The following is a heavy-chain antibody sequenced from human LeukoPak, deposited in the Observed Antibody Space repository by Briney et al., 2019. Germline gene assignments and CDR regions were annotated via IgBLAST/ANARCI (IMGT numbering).Heavy chain of an antibody. CDR2: IYTSGST. V-gene: IGHV4-4*07. CDR1: GGSISSYY. D-gene: IGHD3-10*01. CDR3: AREVRGVIINRHFDY. J-gene: IGHJ4*02. Sequence: SETLSLTCTVSGGSISSYYWSWVRQPAGKGLEWIGRIYTSGSTNYNPSLKSRVTMSVDTSKNQFSLKLSSVTAADTAVYYCAREVRGVIINRHFDYWGQGTLVTVSS.